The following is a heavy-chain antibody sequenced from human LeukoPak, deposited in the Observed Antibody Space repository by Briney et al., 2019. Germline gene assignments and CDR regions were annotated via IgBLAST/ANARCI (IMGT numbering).Heavy chain of an antibody. CDR2: IYHSGST. D-gene: IGHD3-10*01. Sequence: SETLSLXCAVSGYSISSGYYWGWIRQPPGKGLEWIGSIYHSGSTYYNPSRKSRVTISVDTSKNQFSLKLSSVTAADTAVYYCAITPAGSGSHHYYYMDVWGKGTTVTVSS. J-gene: IGHJ6*03. CDR3: AITPAGSGSHHYYYMDV. V-gene: IGHV4-38-2*01. CDR1: GYSISSGYY.